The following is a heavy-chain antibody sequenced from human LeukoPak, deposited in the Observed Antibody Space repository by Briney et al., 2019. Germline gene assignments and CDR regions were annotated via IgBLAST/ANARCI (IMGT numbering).Heavy chain of an antibody. CDR2: IWYDGSNK. D-gene: IGHD6-13*01. Sequence: QTGGSLRVSCAEPGFYFLGAILYSGCQAPGKGLEWVAVIWYDGSNKYYGDSVKGRFTVSRDISKNTLYLQMNSLRAEDTAVYFCARGGTSAASIDYWAQRTLVTVSS. J-gene: IGHJ4*02. V-gene: IGHV3-33*07. CDR3: ARGGTSAASIDY. CDR1: GFYFLGAI.